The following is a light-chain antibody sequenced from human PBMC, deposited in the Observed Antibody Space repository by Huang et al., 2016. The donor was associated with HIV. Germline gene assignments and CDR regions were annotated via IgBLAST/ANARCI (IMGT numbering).Light chain of an antibody. Sequence: EIVLTQYPVTLSLSPGEGASLSCRASQGVHNSYLAWYQQQPGQAPRLLIFGASNRATGVPHRFRGSESGTDFTLTISGLDPEDFAVYYCQQYGTLPYTFGQGTKLKI. CDR3: QQYGTLPYT. V-gene: IGKV3-20*01. CDR1: QGVHNSY. J-gene: IGKJ2*01. CDR2: GAS.